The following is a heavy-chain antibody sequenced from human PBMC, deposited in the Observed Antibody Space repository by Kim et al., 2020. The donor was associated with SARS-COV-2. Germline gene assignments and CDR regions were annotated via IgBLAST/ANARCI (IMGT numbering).Heavy chain of an antibody. V-gene: IGHV3-64D*06. CDR2: T. Sequence: TYYANSMKGRCTISRDNSKNTLYLQFISLRTEDTAVYYCVKESAAPSLFDYWGQGTLVTVSS. J-gene: IGHJ4*02. CDR3: VKESAAPSLFDY.